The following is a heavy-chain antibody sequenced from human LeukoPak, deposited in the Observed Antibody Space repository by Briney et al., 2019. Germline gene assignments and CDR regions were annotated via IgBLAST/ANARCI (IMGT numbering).Heavy chain of an antibody. CDR3: ARGGGDYNPFDY. V-gene: IGHV3-53*04. D-gene: IGHD4-17*01. CDR1: GFTVSSNY. J-gene: IGHJ4*02. Sequence: GGSLRLSCAVSGFTVSSNYMSWVRQAPGKGLEWVSVMYSGCSTYYADSVKGRFTISRHNSKNTLYLEINSLRPDDTAVYYWARGGGDYNPFDYWGQGTLVTVSS. CDR2: MYSGCST.